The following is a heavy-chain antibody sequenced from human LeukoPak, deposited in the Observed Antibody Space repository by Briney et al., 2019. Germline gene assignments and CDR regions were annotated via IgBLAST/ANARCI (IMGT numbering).Heavy chain of an antibody. J-gene: IGHJ4*02. CDR2: IYYSGST. CDR1: GGSISSYY. V-gene: IGHV4-59*01. D-gene: IGHD3-10*01. Sequence: SETLSLTCAVSGGSISSYYWSWIRRPLGKGLEGIGYIYYSGSTNYNPSVKSRVTISVDTSKNQFSLKLSSVTAADTAVYYCARWGGNDYYGSGSYPSARYYFDYWGQGTLVTVSS. CDR3: ARWGGNDYYGSGSYPSARYYFDY.